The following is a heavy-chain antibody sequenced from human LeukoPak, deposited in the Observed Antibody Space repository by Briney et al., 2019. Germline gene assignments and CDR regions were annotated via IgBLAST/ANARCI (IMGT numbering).Heavy chain of an antibody. Sequence: SETLPLTCAVYGGSFSGYYWSWIRQPPGKGLEWIGEINHSGSTNYNPSLKSRVTISVDTSKNQFSLKLSSVTAADTAVYYCASHYYDSRRILDYWGQGTLVTVSS. D-gene: IGHD3-22*01. CDR3: ASHYYDSRRILDY. J-gene: IGHJ4*02. CDR2: INHSGST. V-gene: IGHV4-34*01. CDR1: GGSFSGYY.